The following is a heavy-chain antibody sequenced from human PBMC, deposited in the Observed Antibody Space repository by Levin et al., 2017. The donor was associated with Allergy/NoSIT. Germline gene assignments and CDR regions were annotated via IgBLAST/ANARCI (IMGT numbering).Heavy chain of an antibody. V-gene: IGHV5-51*01. CDR1: GSSFTSYW. D-gene: IGHD6-6*01. Sequence: GGSLRLSCKGSGSSFTSYWIGWVRQMPGKGLEWMGIIYPGDSDTRYSPSFQGQVTISADKSISTAYLQWSSLKASDTAMYYCASSIAAPRDAFDIWGQGTMVTVSS. CDR2: IYPGDSDT. CDR3: ASSIAAPRDAFDI. J-gene: IGHJ3*02.